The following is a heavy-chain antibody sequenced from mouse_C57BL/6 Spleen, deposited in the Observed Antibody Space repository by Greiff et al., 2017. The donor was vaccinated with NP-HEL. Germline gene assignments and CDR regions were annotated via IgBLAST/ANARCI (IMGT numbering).Heavy chain of an antibody. CDR3: ASLVLRSYYFDY. D-gene: IGHD1-1*01. Sequence: EVKLMESGPGLVKPSQSLSLTCSVTGYSITSGYYWNWIRQFPGNKLEWMGYISYDGSNNYNPSLKNRISITRDTSKNQFFLKLNSVTTEDTATYYCASLVLRSYYFDYWGQGTTLTVSS. CDR2: ISYDGSN. J-gene: IGHJ2*01. V-gene: IGHV3-6*01. CDR1: GYSITSGYY.